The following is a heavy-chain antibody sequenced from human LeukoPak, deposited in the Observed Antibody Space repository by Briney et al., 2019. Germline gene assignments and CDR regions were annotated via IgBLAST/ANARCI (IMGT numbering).Heavy chain of an antibody. V-gene: IGHV1-24*01. CDR3: ATGIIVVVPAAITPDY. CDR2: FDPEDGET. J-gene: IGHJ4*02. Sequence: ASVKVSCKVSGYTLTGLSMHWVRQAPGKGLEWMGGFDPEDGETIYAQKFQGRVTMTEDTSTDTAYMELSSLRSEDTAVYYCATGIIVVVPAAITPDYWGQGTLVTVSS. CDR1: GYTLTGLS. D-gene: IGHD2-2*01.